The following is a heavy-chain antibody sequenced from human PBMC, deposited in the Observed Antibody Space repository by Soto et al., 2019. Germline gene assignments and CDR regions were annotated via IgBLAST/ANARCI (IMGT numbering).Heavy chain of an antibody. CDR3: ATGIAVAGYSYYGMDV. CDR1: GYSFTSYW. CDR2: IYPGDSDT. D-gene: IGHD6-19*01. Sequence: GESLKISCKGSGYSFTSYWIGWVRQMPGKGLEWMGIIYPGDSDTRYSPSFQGQVTISADKSISTAYLQWSSLKASDTAMYYCATGIAVAGYSYYGMDVWGQGTTVTVSS. J-gene: IGHJ6*02. V-gene: IGHV5-51*01.